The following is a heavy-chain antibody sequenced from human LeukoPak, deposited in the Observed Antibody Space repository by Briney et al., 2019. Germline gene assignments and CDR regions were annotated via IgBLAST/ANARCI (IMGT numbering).Heavy chain of an antibody. Sequence: PGGSLRLSCGASGFTFSFYSMNWVRQAPGRGLEWVSGISDGGSRTYYADSVKGRFTISRDDSKNTLYLQMNSLRAEDTAVYYCAKVQLGIGVDYWGQGTLVTVPS. CDR3: AKVQLGIGVDY. CDR1: GFTFSFYS. D-gene: IGHD7-27*01. V-gene: IGHV3-23*01. J-gene: IGHJ4*02. CDR2: ISDGGSRT.